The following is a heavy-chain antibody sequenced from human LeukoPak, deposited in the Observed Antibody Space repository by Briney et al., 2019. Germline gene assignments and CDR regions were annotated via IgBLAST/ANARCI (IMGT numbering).Heavy chain of an antibody. D-gene: IGHD6-19*01. V-gene: IGHV1-2*02. CDR1: GYTFTGYY. Sequence: ASMEVSCKAFGYTFTGYYMHWVRQAPGQGLEWMGWINPKSGGTNYAQKFQGRVTMTRDTSISTAYMELSRLRSDDTAVYYCARIAVAGSYDSWGQGALVTVSS. CDR2: INPKSGGT. J-gene: IGHJ4*02. CDR3: ARIAVAGSYDS.